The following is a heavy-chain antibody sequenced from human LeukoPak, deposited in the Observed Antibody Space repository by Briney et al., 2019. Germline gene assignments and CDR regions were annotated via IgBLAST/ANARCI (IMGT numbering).Heavy chain of an antibody. J-gene: IGHJ3*02. Sequence: SETLSLTCTVSGGSISSGSYFWSWIRQPAGKGLEWIGRIYTSGSTNYNPPLKSRCTMSVDTSKNQFSLKLSSVTAADTAVYYCASDRIEVDAFDIWGQGTMVTVSS. CDR3: ASDRIEVDAFDI. D-gene: IGHD2-15*01. CDR2: IYTSGST. V-gene: IGHV4-61*02. CDR1: GGSISSGSYF.